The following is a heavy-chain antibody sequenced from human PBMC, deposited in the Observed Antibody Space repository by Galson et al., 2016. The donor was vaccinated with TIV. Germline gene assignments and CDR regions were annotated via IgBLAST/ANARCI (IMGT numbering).Heavy chain of an antibody. J-gene: IGHJ6*02. CDR2: ISDGGKT. CDR1: GLSVSINY. Sequence: SLRLSCAASGLSVSINYVTWVRQAPGKGLEWVSLISDGGKTYYSDSVRGRFTISRDNSKNTLYLQMNGLRAEDSVVYYCAEDRVVDGYYDYYYFGLDVLGQGTGGTVSS. D-gene: IGHD3-22*01. V-gene: IGHV3-66*02. CDR3: AEDRVVDGYYDYYYFGLDV.